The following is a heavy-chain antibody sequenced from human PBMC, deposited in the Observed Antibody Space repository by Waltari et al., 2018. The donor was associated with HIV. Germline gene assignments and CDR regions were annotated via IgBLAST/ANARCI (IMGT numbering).Heavy chain of an antibody. D-gene: IGHD1-26*01. J-gene: IGHJ6*02. CDR2: ISYDGDQ. CDR3: AKVAGRSGSYSHYYYGMDV. V-gene: IGHV3-30*04. Sequence: QVQLVESGGGVVSRGGSLRLSCAASAFAPDNFAVHAVRQAPGKGVEWVAVISYDGDQYYADAVKGRFTISRDNSKKSLFLQMSSLRPEDSAVYYCAKVAGRSGSYSHYYYGMDVWGQGTTVTVS. CDR1: AFAPDNFA.